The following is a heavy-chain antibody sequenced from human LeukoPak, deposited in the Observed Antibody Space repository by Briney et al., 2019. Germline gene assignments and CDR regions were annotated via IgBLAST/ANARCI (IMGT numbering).Heavy chain of an antibody. CDR3: ARGSPVVVGDYYYYMDV. CDR1: GFTVSSNY. J-gene: IGHJ6*03. V-gene: IGHV3-53*01. Sequence: GGSLRLSCAASGFTVSSNYMSWVRQAPGKGLEWVSVIYSGGSTYYSDSVKGRFTISRDNSKNTLYLQMNSLRAEDTAVYYCARGSPVVVGDYYYYMDVWGKGTTVTVSS. CDR2: IYSGGST. D-gene: IGHD3-22*01.